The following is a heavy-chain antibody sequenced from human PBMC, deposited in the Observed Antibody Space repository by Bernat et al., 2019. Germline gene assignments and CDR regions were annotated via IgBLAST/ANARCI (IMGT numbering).Heavy chain of an antibody. CDR1: GGSISSGGYY. V-gene: IGHV4-31*03. Sequence: QVQLQESGPGLVKPSQTLSLTCTVSGGSISSGGYYWSWIRQHPGKGLEWIGYIYYSGSTYHNPPLKSRVTVSVDTSRNQFSLRLSSVTAADTAVYYCAGHQGARPIDYFDCWGRGTLVTVSS. J-gene: IGHJ4*01. D-gene: IGHD3-16*01. CDR2: IYYSGST. CDR3: AGHQGARPIDYFDC.